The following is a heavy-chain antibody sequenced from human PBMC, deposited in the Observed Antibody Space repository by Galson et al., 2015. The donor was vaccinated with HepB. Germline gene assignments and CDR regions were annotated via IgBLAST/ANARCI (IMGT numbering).Heavy chain of an antibody. V-gene: IGHV1-69*13. CDR3: ARGIVGATIYFDY. Sequence: SVKVSCKASGGTFSSYAISWVRQAPGQGLEWMGGIIPIFGTANYAQKFQGRVTITADESTSTAYMELSSLRSEDTAVYYCARGIVGATIYFDYWGQGTLVTVSS. CDR2: IIPIFGTA. J-gene: IGHJ4*02. CDR1: GGTFSSYA. D-gene: IGHD1-26*01.